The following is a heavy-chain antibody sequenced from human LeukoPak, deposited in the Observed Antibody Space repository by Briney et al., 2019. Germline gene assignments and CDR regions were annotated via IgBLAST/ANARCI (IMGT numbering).Heavy chain of an antibody. J-gene: IGHJ4*02. D-gene: IGHD3-10*01. Sequence: GGSLRLSCATSGFTFSSYAMSWVRQAPGKGLEWVAAISAGGDSTYYADSVKGRFTISRDNAKSSVYLEMNSLRAEDTAVYYCARDGSGVWFDYWGQGTLVTVSS. CDR2: ISAGGDST. V-gene: IGHV3-23*01. CDR3: ARDGSGVWFDY. CDR1: GFTFSSYA.